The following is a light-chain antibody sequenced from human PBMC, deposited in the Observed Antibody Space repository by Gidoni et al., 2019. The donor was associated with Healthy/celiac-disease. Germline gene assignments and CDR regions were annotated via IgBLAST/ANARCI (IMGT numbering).Light chain of an antibody. Sequence: DIQMTPSPSSLSASVGDRVTITCRASQSISSYLNWDQQKPGKAPKLLICAASSLQSGVPSRFSGSGSGTDFTLTISSLQPEDFATYYCQQSYSNPPTFGQGTKVEIK. CDR1: QSISSY. V-gene: IGKV1-39*01. J-gene: IGKJ1*01. CDR2: AAS. CDR3: QQSYSNPPT.